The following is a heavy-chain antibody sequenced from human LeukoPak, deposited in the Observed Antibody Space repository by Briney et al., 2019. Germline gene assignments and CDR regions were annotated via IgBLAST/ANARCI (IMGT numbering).Heavy chain of an antibody. V-gene: IGHV3-74*01. CDR1: GFTFSFYA. CDR3: ATGGRYYFDY. Sequence: GGSLRLSCAASGFTFSFYAMTWVRQAPGKGLVWVSRANSDGSTTNYADSVKGRFTISRDNAKNTLYLQMNSLRAEDTAVYYCATGGRYYFDYWGQGTLVTVSS. J-gene: IGHJ4*02. CDR2: ANSDGSTT.